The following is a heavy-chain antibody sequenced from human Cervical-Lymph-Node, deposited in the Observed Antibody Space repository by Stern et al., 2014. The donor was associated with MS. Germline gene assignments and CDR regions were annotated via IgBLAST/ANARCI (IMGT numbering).Heavy chain of an antibody. D-gene: IGHD3-3*01. V-gene: IGHV1-24*01. CDR2: FDPEGGET. J-gene: IGHJ6*02. CDR3: ATDRDDFRSGYSAPTKGYGLDV. Sequence: VQLVESGAEVKKPGASVKVSCKVSGYTLTDLSMHWVRQAPGKGLEWMGGFDPEGGETIYAQKFKGRVTIPEDTSNDTAYLEMSSLRSEDTAVYYCATDRDDFRSGYSAPTKGYGLDVWGQGTTVTVTS. CDR1: GYTLTDLS.